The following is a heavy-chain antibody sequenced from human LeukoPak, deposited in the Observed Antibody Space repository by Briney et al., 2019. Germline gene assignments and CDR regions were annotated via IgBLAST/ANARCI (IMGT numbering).Heavy chain of an antibody. Sequence: ASVKVSCKASGYTFTGYYMHWVRQAPGQGLEWMGWIHPNSGGTNYAQKFQGRVTMTRDTSISTAYMELSRLRSDDTAVYYCARGNTYYYDSSGYYYLDYWGQGTLVTVSS. CDR3: ARGNTYYYDSSGYYYLDY. CDR1: GYTFTGYY. D-gene: IGHD3-22*01. J-gene: IGHJ4*02. CDR2: IHPNSGGT. V-gene: IGHV1-2*02.